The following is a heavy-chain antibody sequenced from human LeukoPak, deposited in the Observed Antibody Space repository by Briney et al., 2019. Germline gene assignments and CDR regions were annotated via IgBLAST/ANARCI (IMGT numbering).Heavy chain of an antibody. V-gene: IGHV4-30-4*07. J-gene: IGHJ4*02. CDR3: ARAAYSGSYHSDY. D-gene: IGHD1-26*01. Sequence: GYIYYTGSVDYNASLKSRLTISLDTSKNRFSLKLSSVTAADTAVYYCARAAYSGSYHSDYWGQGTLVTVSS. CDR2: IYYTGSV.